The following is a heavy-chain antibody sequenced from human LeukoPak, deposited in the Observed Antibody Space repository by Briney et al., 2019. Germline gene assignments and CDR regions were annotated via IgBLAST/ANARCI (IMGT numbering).Heavy chain of an antibody. CDR1: GGSISSYY. Sequence: SETLSLTCTVSGGSISSYYWSWIRQPPGKGLEWIGYIYYSGSTNYNPSLKSRVTISVDTSKNQFSLKLSSVTAADTAVYYCARDLPREAAGGGVFDIWGQGTMVTVSS. CDR2: IYYSGST. D-gene: IGHD6-13*01. J-gene: IGHJ3*02. V-gene: IGHV4-59*12. CDR3: ARDLPREAAGGGVFDI.